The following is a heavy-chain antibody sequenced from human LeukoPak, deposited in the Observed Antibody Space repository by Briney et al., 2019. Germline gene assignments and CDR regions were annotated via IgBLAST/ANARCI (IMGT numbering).Heavy chain of an antibody. D-gene: IGHD1-26*01. CDR1: GFTFDNYA. Sequence: PGGSLRLSCIASGFTFDNYAMHWVRQAPGKGLEWVSGITWNSGSMDYADSVKGRFTISRDNVKNSLYLQMNSLRAEDTALYYCAKSGSYSMPYYFDYWGQGTLVTVSS. CDR3: AKSGSYSMPYYFDY. CDR2: ITWNSGSM. J-gene: IGHJ4*02. V-gene: IGHV3-9*01.